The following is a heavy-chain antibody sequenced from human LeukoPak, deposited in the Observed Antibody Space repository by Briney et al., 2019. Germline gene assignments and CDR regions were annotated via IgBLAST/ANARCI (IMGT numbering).Heavy chain of an antibody. J-gene: IGHJ4*02. CDR2: ISSSGTT. CDR3: ARQRRISMVV. D-gene: IGHD3-10*01. CDR1: GDSVSSGSYC. V-gene: IGHV4-61*01. Sequence: SETLSLTCTVSGDSVSSGSYCWSWVRQPPGKGLEWIGYISSSGTTTYSPSLKSRDTISQDMPKNQFSLRLSSVTAADTAMYYCARQRRISMVVCGQGTLVTVSS.